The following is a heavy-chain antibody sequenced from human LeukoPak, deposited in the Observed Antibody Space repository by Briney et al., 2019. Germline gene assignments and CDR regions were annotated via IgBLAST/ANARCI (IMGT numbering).Heavy chain of an antibody. D-gene: IGHD3-3*01. V-gene: IGHV3-30-3*01. J-gene: IGHJ4*02. Sequence: GGSLRLSCAASGFTFSSYAMHWVRQAPGKGLEWVAVISYDGSNKYYADSVKDRFTISRDNSKNTLYLQMNSLRAEDTAVYYCAREADFWSGYYNYFDYWGQGTLVTVSS. CDR3: AREADFWSGYYNYFDY. CDR2: ISYDGSNK. CDR1: GFTFSSYA.